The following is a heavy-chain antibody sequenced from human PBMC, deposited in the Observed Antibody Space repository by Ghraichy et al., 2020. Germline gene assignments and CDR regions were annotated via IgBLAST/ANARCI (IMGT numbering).Heavy chain of an antibody. CDR2: ISSSSSYT. CDR1: GFTFSSYS. J-gene: IGHJ6*02. V-gene: IGHV3-21*01. CDR3: ATTVAHYYYYGMDV. D-gene: IGHD4-23*01. Sequence: GGSLRLSCAASGFTFSSYSMNWVRQAPGKGLEWVSSISSSSSYTYYADSVKGRFTISRDNAKNSLYLQMNSLRAEDTAVYYCATTVAHYYYYGMDVWGQGTTITVYS.